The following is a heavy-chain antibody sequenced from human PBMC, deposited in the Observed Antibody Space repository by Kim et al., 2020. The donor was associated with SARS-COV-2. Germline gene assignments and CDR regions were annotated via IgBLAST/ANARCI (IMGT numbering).Heavy chain of an antibody. J-gene: IGHJ4*02. CDR1: GFNFSTYV. D-gene: IGHD2-21*02. V-gene: IGHV3-23*03. Sequence: GGSLRLSCAASGFNFSTYVMSWVRQAPGKGLEWVSALYNDGSTTYFAGSVKGRFTISRDNSRNTLYLQMNSLRAEDTAVYYCAKTDRASCGGDCYSAWGQGTLVTVSS. CDR3: AKTDRASCGGDCYSA. CDR2: LYNDGSTT.